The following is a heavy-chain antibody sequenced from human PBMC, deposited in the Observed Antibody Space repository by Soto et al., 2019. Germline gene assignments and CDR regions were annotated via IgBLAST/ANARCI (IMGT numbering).Heavy chain of an antibody. Sequence: QVQLVESGGGVVQPGGSLRLSCAASGFTFETYAMHWVRQAPGKGLAWVAAISYDGGNQYYADSVNGRFTISRDNSKNTLYLEMNSLRSEDTAVYSCARASERCYLLVSADVWGQGTLVTVYS. CDR1: GFTFETYA. CDR2: ISYDGGNQ. J-gene: IGHJ4*02. CDR3: ARASERCYLLVSADV. D-gene: IGHD2-8*02. V-gene: IGHV3-30-3*01.